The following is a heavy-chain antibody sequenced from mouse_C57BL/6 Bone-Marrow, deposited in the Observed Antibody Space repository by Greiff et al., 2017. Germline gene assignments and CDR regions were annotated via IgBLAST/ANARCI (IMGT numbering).Heavy chain of an antibody. CDR3: ARKAASYYGSSYWYFDV. CDR2: IDPNSGGT. J-gene: IGHJ1*03. V-gene: IGHV1-72*01. D-gene: IGHD1-1*01. Sequence: QVQLQQPGAELVKPGASVKLSCKASGYTFTSYWMHWVKQRPGRGLEWIGRIDPNSGGTKYNEKFKSKATLTVDKPSSTAYMQLSSLTSEDSAVYYWARKAASYYGSSYWYFDVWGTGTTVTVSS. CDR1: GYTFTSYW.